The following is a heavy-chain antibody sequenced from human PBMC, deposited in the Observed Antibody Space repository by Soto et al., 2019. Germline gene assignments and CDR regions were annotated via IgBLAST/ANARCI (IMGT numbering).Heavy chain of an antibody. CDR1: GFTFSSYA. J-gene: IGHJ4*02. Sequence: GGSLRLSCAASGFTFSSYAMSWVRQAPGKGLEWVSAISGSGGTTYYADSVKGRFTFSRDNSKNTLYLQMNSLRAEDTAVYYCAKDHYYESSGYYRKSFFDYWGKGPLVTVPS. D-gene: IGHD3-22*01. V-gene: IGHV3-23*01. CDR2: ISGSGGTT. CDR3: AKDHYYESSGYYRKSFFDY.